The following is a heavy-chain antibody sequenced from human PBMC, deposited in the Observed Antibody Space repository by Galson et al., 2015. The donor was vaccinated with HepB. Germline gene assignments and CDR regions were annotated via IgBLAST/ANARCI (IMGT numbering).Heavy chain of an antibody. J-gene: IGHJ3*02. CDR1: GYTFTGYY. CDR3: ARGRIWFGELFQNHDAVDI. Sequence: SVKVSCKASGYTFTGYYMHWVRQAPGQGLEWMGWINPNSGGTNYAQKFQGRVTMTRDTSISTAYMELSRLRSDDTAVYYCARGRIWFGELFQNHDAVDIWGQGTMVTVSS. CDR2: INPNSGGT. D-gene: IGHD3-10*01. V-gene: IGHV1-2*02.